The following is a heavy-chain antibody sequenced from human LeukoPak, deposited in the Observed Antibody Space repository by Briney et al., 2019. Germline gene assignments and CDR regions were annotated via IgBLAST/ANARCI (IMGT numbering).Heavy chain of an antibody. J-gene: IGHJ4*02. CDR1: GFPFSSNS. Sequence: PGGSLRLSCEASGFPFSSNSMSWVRQAPGKGLEWVSTISTSGGSTYYADSVAGRFTISRDNSKNTLDLQMNSLRAEDTAVYYCAKETGSGGDPFDYWGQGTLVTVSS. D-gene: IGHD2-21*02. V-gene: IGHV3-23*01. CDR3: AKETGSGGDPFDY. CDR2: ISTSGGST.